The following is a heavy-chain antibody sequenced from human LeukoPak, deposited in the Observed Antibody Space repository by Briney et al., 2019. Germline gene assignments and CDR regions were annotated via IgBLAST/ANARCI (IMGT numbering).Heavy chain of an antibody. CDR1: GFTFSTYW. Sequence: GGSLRLSCADSGFTFSTYWMSWVRQVPGKGLEWVASIKPDGSEKYYVDSVKGRFTISRDNAKNSLYLQMNSQRAEDTAVYYCARDSQEVVIPAAPGYWGQGTLVTVSS. CDR3: ARDSQEVVIPAAPGY. J-gene: IGHJ4*02. D-gene: IGHD2-2*01. CDR2: IKPDGSEK. V-gene: IGHV3-7*01.